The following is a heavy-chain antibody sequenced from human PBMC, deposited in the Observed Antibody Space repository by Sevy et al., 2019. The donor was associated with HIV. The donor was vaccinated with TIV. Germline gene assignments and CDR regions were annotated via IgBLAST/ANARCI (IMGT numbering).Heavy chain of an antibody. CDR1: GFTFNNAW. CDR3: ITDPAYRGYDEEVINYYFYGMDV. D-gene: IGHD5-12*01. Sequence: GGSLRLSCAASGFTFNNAWMSWVRQAPGKGLEWIGRIKNKPDGGTTDYAAPVKGRFTISRDDSKNTLYLQMNSLKTEDTAVYYCITDPAYRGYDEEVINYYFYGMDVWGQGTTVTVSS. V-gene: IGHV3-15*01. CDR2: IKNKPDGGTT. J-gene: IGHJ6*02.